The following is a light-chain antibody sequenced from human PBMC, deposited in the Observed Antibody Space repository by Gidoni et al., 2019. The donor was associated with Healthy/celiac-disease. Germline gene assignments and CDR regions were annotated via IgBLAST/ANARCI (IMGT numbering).Light chain of an antibody. J-gene: IGLJ1*01. Sequence: QSALTQPPSASGSPGQSVTISCTGTSSDVGRYDYVSWFQQHPGKAPKLLIYEVSKRPSGVPERFSGSKSGNTASLTVSGLQAEDEAEYHCSSYAGTYSPFVFGTGTSVTV. CDR1: SSDVGRYDY. V-gene: IGLV2-8*01. CDR2: EVS. CDR3: SSYAGTYSPFV.